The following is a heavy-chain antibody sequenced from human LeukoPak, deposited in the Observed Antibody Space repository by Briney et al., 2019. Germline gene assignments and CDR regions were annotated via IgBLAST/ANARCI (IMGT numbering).Heavy chain of an antibody. Sequence: KPGGSLRLSCAASGITFSSYSMNWVRQAPGKGPEWVSSISSSSSYIYYADSVKGRFTISRDNAKNSLYLQMNSLRAEDTAVYYCARPDSSGFPLDAFDIWGQGTMVTVSS. CDR1: GITFSSYS. J-gene: IGHJ3*02. V-gene: IGHV3-21*01. D-gene: IGHD3-22*01. CDR2: ISSSSSYI. CDR3: ARPDSSGFPLDAFDI.